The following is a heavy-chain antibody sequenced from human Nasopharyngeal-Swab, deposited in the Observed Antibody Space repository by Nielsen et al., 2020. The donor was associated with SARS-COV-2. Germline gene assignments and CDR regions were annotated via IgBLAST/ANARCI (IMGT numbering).Heavy chain of an antibody. Sequence: GGSLRLSCAASGFTFSSYSMNWVRQAPGKGLEWVSYISSSSSTIYYADSVKGRFTISRDNAKNSLYLQMNSLRDEDTAVYYCARGRVGATLVRPNAFDIWGQGTMVTVSS. V-gene: IGHV3-48*02. CDR1: GFTFSSYS. CDR3: ARGRVGATLVRPNAFDI. D-gene: IGHD1-26*01. J-gene: IGHJ3*02. CDR2: ISSSSSTI.